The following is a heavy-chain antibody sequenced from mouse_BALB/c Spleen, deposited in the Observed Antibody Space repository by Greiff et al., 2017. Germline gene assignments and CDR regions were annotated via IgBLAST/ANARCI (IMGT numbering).Heavy chain of an antibody. V-gene: IGHV5-6-5*01. CDR3: AREDGNYPLFDD. CDR1: GFTFSSYA. CDR2: ISSGGST. J-gene: IGHJ2*01. D-gene: IGHD2-1*01. Sequence: EVNVVESGGGLVKPGGSLKLSCAASGFTFSSYAMSWVRQTPEKRLEWVASISSGGSTYYPDSVKGRFNISRDNARNILYLQMSSLRSEDTAMYYCAREDGNYPLFDDWGQGTTLTVSS.